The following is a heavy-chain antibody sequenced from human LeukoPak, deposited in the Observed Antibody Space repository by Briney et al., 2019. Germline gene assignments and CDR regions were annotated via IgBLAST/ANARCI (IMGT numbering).Heavy chain of an antibody. D-gene: IGHD3-22*01. CDR3: ARTRSSGYLTFVY. J-gene: IGHJ4*02. CDR2: ITNSGNSK. V-gene: IGHV3-48*01. Sequence: GGSLRLSCAASGFTFSNYAVTWVRQAPGKGLEWVSYITNSGNSKSYADSVKGRFIISRDNTKNSLYLQMNGLRAEDTAVYYCARTRSSGYLTFVYWGQGILVTVSS. CDR1: GFTFSNYA.